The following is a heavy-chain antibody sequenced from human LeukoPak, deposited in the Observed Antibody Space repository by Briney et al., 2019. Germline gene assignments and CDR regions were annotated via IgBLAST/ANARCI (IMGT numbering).Heavy chain of an antibody. J-gene: IGHJ4*02. V-gene: IGHV3-21*01. D-gene: IGHD2-21*01. CDR2: ITSRIGYV. CDR3: ARGGESSVNDY. CDR1: GFTFTSYD. Sequence: GGSLRLSCAASGFTFTSYDMNWLRQAPGKGLEGVSSITSRIGYVYYADSVKGRFTISRDNAKKSLYLQMNSLRAEDTAVYYCARGGESSVNDYWGQGTLVTVSS.